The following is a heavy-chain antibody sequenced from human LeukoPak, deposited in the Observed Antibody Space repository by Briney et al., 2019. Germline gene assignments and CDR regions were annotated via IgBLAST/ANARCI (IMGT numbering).Heavy chain of an antibody. J-gene: IGHJ6*03. D-gene: IGHD6-13*01. CDR2: IYYSGST. CDR3: ASLAGSRHYYYYYMDV. V-gene: IGHV4-59*01. CDR1: GGSISAWF. Sequence: AETLSLTCTVSGGSISAWFWSWIRQPPGKGLEWSGYIYYSGSTKYSPSLSGRVTISVDMSKDQVSLKLSSVTAADTAVYYCASLAGSRHYYYYYMDVWGKGTTVTVSS.